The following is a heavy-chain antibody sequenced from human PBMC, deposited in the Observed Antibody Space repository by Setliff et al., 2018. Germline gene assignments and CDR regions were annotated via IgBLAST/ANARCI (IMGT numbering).Heavy chain of an antibody. V-gene: IGHV3-23*01. CDR1: GFTFTSYA. CDR3: AKGRLGGPTDYFFDY. D-gene: IGHD3-16*01. Sequence: PGGSLRLSCAASGFTFTSYAMTWVRQAPGKGLEWVSTVSGAGDFTYYADSVKGRFTISRDNSKNTLFLQMNSLRAEDTAVYYCAKGRLGGPTDYFFDYWGQGTLVTAPQ. CDR2: VSGAGDFT. J-gene: IGHJ4*02.